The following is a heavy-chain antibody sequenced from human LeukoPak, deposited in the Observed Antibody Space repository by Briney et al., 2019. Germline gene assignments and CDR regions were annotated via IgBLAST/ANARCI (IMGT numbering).Heavy chain of an antibody. V-gene: IGHV4-39*02. CDR2: MYYRGTT. D-gene: IGHD2-21*01. CDR3: VREYSRSVVAGSRPDL. CDR1: GGSISSSSYY. Sequence: SETLALTCSVSGGSISSSSYYWGWIRQSPGKGLEWIGSMYYRGTTYQNSSLKSRVTLSIDTSNNQFSLKLTSVTAADTAVYYSVREYSRSVVAGSRPDLWGQGLLVTVSS. J-gene: IGHJ4*02.